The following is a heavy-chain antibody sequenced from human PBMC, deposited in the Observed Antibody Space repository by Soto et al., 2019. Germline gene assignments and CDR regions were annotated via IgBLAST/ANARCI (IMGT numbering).Heavy chain of an antibody. CDR1: GFTFSSYG. J-gene: IGHJ6*02. CDR3: AKVYWERSRYYYYGMDV. V-gene: IGHV3-30*18. CDR2: ISYDGSNK. D-gene: IGHD1-26*01. Sequence: PGGSVRLSCAASGFTFSSYGMHWVRQAPGKGLEWVAVISYDGSNKYYADSVKGRFTISRDNSKNTLYLQMNSLRAEDTAVYYCAKVYWERSRYYYYGMDVWGQGTTVTVSS.